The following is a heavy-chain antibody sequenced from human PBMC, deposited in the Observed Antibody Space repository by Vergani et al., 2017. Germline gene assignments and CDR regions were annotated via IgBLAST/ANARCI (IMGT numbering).Heavy chain of an antibody. Sequence: EVQLVESGGGLIHPGGSLRLSCEGSGFSFSGYWMHWVRQRPEKGLVWVSRIKSDGSITNYADSVKGRFTISRDNAKNTLYLEMNSLRGDDTAIDYCVRARCSGPCFMSNWFDSWGQGTLVTVSS. CDR2: IKSDGSIT. CDR3: VRARCSGPCFMSNWFDS. J-gene: IGHJ5*01. V-gene: IGHV3-74*01. CDR1: GFSFSGYW. D-gene: IGHD5-12*01.